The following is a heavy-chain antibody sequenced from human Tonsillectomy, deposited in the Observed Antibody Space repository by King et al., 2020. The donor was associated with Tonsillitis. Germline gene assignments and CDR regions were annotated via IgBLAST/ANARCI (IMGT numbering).Heavy chain of an antibody. J-gene: IGHJ3*02. D-gene: IGHD3-22*01. CDR3: AHYDSSGYYYNIDAFDI. CDR1: GGSISSSSYY. Sequence: QLQESGPGLVKPSETLSLTCTVSGGSISSSSYYWGWIRQPPGKGLEWIGIIYYSGSTYYNPSLKSRVTISVDTSKNQFSLKLSSVTAADTAVYYCAHYDSSGYYYNIDAFDIWGQGTMVTVSS. V-gene: IGHV4-39*01. CDR2: IYYSGST.